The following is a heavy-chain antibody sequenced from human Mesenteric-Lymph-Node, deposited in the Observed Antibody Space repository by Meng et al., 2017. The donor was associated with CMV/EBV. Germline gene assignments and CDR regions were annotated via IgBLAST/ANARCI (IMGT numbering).Heavy chain of an antibody. CDR3: ARTIPRRYCSSTSCYTRFDP. V-gene: IGHV1-69*10. J-gene: IGHJ5*02. CDR1: GGTFSSYA. D-gene: IGHD2-2*02. CDR2: IIPILGIA. Sequence: SVKVPCKASGGTFSSYAISWVRQAPGQGLEWMGGIIPILGIANYAQKFQGRVTITADKSTSTAYMELSSLRSDDTAVYYCARTIPRRYCSSTSCYTRFDPWGQGTLVTVSS.